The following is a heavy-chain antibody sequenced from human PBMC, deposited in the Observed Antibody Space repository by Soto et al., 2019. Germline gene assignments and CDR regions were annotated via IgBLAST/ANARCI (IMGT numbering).Heavy chain of an antibody. CDR3: ARRLSAAGTPARHYFDS. CDR1: GGSFSGYY. D-gene: IGHD6-13*01. Sequence: PSETLSLTCAVYGGSFSGYYWSWIRQPPGKGLEWIGEIFHSGNTYYNPSLKSRVSISLDKSRSQFSLNLNSVTAADTAVYYCARRLSAAGTPARHYFDSWGQGTLVTVSS. CDR2: IFHSGNT. V-gene: IGHV4-34*12. J-gene: IGHJ4*02.